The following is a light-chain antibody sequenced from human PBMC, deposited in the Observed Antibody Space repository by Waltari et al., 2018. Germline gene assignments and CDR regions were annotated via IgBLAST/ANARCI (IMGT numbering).Light chain of an antibody. J-gene: IGKJ1*01. Sequence: EIVLTQSPGTLSLSLGERATLSCRASQSVSRALTWYQQKPGQAPRLLIYGASARATGIPDRFRGSGSGTDFSRTISRLEPDDFAVYYCQHYLRLPVTFGQGTTVEI. CDR1: QSVSRA. CDR3: QHYLRLPVT. V-gene: IGKV3-20*01. CDR2: GAS.